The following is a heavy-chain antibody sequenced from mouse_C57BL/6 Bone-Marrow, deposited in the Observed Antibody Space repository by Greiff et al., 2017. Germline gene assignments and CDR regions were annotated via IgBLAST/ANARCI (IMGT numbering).Heavy chain of an antibody. D-gene: IGHD2-5*01. Sequence: VQLQQSGAELVRPGASVKLSCTASGYTFTDYYINWVKQRPGQGLEWIARIYPGSGNTYYNEKFKGKATLTAEKSSSTAYMQLSSLTSEDSAVYFCANSNGCMDYWGQGTSVTVSS. V-gene: IGHV1-76*01. J-gene: IGHJ4*01. CDR3: ANSNGCMDY. CDR1: GYTFTDYY. CDR2: IYPGSGNT.